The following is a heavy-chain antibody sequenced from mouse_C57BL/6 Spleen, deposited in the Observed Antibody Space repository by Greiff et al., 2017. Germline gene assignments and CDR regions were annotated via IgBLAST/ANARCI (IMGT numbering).Heavy chain of an antibody. CDR1: GFTFSSYA. J-gene: IGHJ4*01. CDR3: AREDYDAMDY. Sequence: EVKLMESGGGLVKPGGSLKLSCAASGFTFSSYAMSWVRQTPEKRLEWVATISDGGSYTYYPDNVKGRFTISRDNAKNNLYLQMSHLKSEDTAMYYCAREDYDAMDYWCQGTSVTVSS. CDR2: ISDGGSYT. V-gene: IGHV5-4*01.